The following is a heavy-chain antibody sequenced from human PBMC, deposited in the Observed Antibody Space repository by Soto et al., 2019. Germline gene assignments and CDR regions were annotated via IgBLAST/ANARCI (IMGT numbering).Heavy chain of an antibody. Sequence: TMSLNRTIIGPYIHSSSFYRGWIRQPPGRGLEWIGSIYYSVSTYYHPSLKSRVTISVDTSKNQFSLKLSSVTAADMAVYYCARRLYYDSSGFEGGGMDVWGQGTTVT. CDR3: ARRLYYDSSGFEGGGMDV. CDR1: GPYIHSSSFY. CDR2: IYYSVST. D-gene: IGHD3-22*01. J-gene: IGHJ6*02. V-gene: IGHV4-39*01.